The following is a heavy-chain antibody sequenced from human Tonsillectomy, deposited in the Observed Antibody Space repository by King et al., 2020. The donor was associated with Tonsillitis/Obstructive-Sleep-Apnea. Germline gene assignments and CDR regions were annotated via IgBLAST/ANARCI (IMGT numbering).Heavy chain of an antibody. J-gene: IGHJ4*02. CDR2: LWYDGSNK. CDR1: GFTFSSYG. V-gene: IGHV3-33*01. CDR3: ARLSSTSWMEDY. D-gene: IGHD2-2*01. Sequence: VQLVESGGVVVQPGRSLRLSCAASGFTFSSYGMHWVRQAPGKGLERVAVLWYDGSNKFYADSVKGRFTISRDNSKNTLYLQMNSLRAEDTAVYYCARLSSTSWMEDYWGQGTLVTVSS.